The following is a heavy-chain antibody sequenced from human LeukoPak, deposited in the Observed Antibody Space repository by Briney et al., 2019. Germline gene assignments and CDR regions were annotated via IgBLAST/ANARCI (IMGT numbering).Heavy chain of an antibody. D-gene: IGHD3-22*01. CDR2: IRYDGSNK. J-gene: IGHJ4*02. V-gene: IGHV3-30*02. CDR1: GLTFSSYV. Sequence: PGGSLRLSCAASGLTFSSYVMHWVRQAPGKGLEWVAFIRYDGSNKYYADSVKGRFTISRDNSKNTLYLQMNSLRAEDTAVYYCAKPDYYESSGLNYFEDWGPGTRATVSS. CDR3: AKPDYYESSGLNYFED.